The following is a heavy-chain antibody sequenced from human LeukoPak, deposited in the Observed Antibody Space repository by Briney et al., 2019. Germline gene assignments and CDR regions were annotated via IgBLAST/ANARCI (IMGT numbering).Heavy chain of an antibody. V-gene: IGHV3-53*01. Sequence: PGGSLRLSCAASGFTVSSNFMSWVRQAPGKGLEWVSVIYSADTTYYADSVKGRFTISRDNSKNTLYLQMNSLRVEDTAVYYCARLHHDSSCYYLDYWGQGTLVTVSS. CDR1: GFTVSSNF. J-gene: IGHJ4*02. CDR3: ARLHHDSSCYYLDY. D-gene: IGHD3-22*01. CDR2: IYSADTT.